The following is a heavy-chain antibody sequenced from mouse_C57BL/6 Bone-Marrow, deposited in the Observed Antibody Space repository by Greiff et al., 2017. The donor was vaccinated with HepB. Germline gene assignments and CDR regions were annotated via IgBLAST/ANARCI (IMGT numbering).Heavy chain of an antibody. CDR2: IDPSDSYT. Sequence: VKLQQPGAELVMPGASVKLSCKASGYTFTSYWMHWVKQRPGQGLEWIGEIDPSDSYTNYNQKFKGKSTLTVDKSSSTAYMQLSSLTSEDSAVYYCARERVTVVDYWGQGTTLTVSS. CDR3: ARERVTVVDY. D-gene: IGHD1-1*01. J-gene: IGHJ2*01. CDR1: GYTFTSYW. V-gene: IGHV1-69*01.